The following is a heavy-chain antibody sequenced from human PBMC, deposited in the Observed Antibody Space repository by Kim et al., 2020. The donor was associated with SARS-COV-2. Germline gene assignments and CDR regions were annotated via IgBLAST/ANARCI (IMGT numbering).Heavy chain of an antibody. Sequence: GGSLRLSCAASGFTFSSYAMHWVRQAPGKGLEWVAVISYDGSNKYYADSVKGRFTISRDNSKNTLYLQMNSLRAEDTAVYYCARGDSSRWSGPSYYYYYGRDVWGRGTTVTVSS. V-gene: IGHV3-30*04. CDR1: GFTFSSYA. J-gene: IGHJ6*02. CDR2: ISYDGSNK. D-gene: IGHD6-13*01. CDR3: ARGDSSRWSGPSYYYYYGRDV.